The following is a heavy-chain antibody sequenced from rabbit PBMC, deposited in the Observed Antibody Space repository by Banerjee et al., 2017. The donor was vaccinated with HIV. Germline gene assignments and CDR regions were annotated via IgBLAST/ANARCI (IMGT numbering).Heavy chain of an antibody. CDR3: ARDTDGYVTYFSL. CDR1: GFTISSSYW. J-gene: IGHJ4*01. D-gene: IGHD6-1*01. Sequence: QEQLEESGGGLVQPEGSLALTCKASGFTISSSYWISWVRQAPGKGLEWIGCIYGGSGSTYYASWAKGRFTISKTSSTTVTLQMTSLTAADTATYFCARDTDGYVTYFSLWGPGTLVTVS. CDR2: IYGGSGST. V-gene: IGHV1S45*01.